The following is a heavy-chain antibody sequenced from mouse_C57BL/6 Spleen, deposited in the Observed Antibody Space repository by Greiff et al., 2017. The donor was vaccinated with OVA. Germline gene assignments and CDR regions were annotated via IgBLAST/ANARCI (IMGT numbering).Heavy chain of an antibody. CDR3: ARRPITTVVEDYFDY. CDR2: INPSSGYT. V-gene: IGHV1-7*01. J-gene: IGHJ2*01. D-gene: IGHD1-1*01. CDR1: GYTFTSYW. Sequence: VQLQQSGAELAKPGASVKLSCKASGYTFTSYWMHWVKQRPGQGLEWIGYINPSSGYTKYNQKFKDKATLTADKSSSTAYMQLSSLTYEDSAVYYCARRPITTVVEDYFDYWGQGTLSQSPQ.